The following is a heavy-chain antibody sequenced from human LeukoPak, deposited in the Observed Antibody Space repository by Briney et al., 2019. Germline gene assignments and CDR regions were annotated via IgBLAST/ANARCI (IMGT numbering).Heavy chain of an antibody. CDR3: ARDRGAYYDILTGYKALGY. J-gene: IGHJ4*02. CDR1: GYTFTSYG. D-gene: IGHD3-9*01. Sequence: ASVKVSCKASGYTFTSYGISWVRQAPGQGLEWMGWISAYNGNTNYAQKLQGRVTVTTDTSTSTAYMELRSLRSDDTAVYYCARDRGAYYDILTGYKALGYWGQGTLVTVSS. CDR2: ISAYNGNT. V-gene: IGHV1-18*01.